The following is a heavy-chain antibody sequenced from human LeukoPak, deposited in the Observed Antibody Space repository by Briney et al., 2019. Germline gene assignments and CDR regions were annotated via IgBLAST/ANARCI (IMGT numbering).Heavy chain of an antibody. V-gene: IGHV3-7*01. J-gene: IGHJ6*02. CDR3: GRSMDV. CDR1: GFTFDDYA. CDR2: IKQDGSET. Sequence: GRSLRLSCAASGFTFDDYAMHWVRQAPGKGLEWVANIKQDGSETHYVGSVKGRFSISRDNAKNSVYLQMHSLRAEDTAVYYCGRSMDVWGQGTTVTVSS.